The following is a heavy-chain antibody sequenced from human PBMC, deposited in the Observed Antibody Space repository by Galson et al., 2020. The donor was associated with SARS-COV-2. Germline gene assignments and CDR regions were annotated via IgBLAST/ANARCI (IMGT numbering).Heavy chain of an antibody. D-gene: IGHD4-17*01. V-gene: IGHV3-66*01. CDR1: GFTVSSNY. J-gene: IGHJ4*02. Sequence: GESLKNSCAASGFTVSSNYMSWVRQAPGKGLEWVSVIYSGGSTYYADSVKGRFTISRDNSKNTLYLQMNSLRAEDTAVYYCARDYGDQYFYYWGQGTLVTVSS. CDR2: IYSGGST. CDR3: ARDYGDQYFYY.